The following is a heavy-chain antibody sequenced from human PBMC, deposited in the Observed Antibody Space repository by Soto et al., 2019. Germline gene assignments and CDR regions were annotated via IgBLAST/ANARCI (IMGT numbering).Heavy chain of an antibody. CDR3: AKERYSSSWAFDY. CDR2: VSFDGVNK. CDR1: GFTLNTYS. D-gene: IGHD6-13*01. Sequence: PGGSLRLSCSVSGFTLNTYSMHWVRQAPGKGLEWVAVVSFDGVNKHYRDSVKGRFTISRDNSKSTLYMQMNSLRAEDTAVYYCAKERYSSSWAFDYWGQGTVVTVSS. V-gene: IGHV3-30-3*01. J-gene: IGHJ4*02.